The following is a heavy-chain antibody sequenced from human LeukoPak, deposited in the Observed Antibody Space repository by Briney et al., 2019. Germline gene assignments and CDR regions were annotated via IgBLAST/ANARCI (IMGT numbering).Heavy chain of an antibody. Sequence: GGSLRLSCAASGFTFSSYGMHWVRQAPGKGLEWVAVIWYDGSNKYYADSVKGRFTISRDNSKNTLYLQMNSLRAEDTAVYYCARDTRLSAQYSYGMDVWGQGTTVTVSS. CDR1: GFTFSSYG. V-gene: IGHV3-33*01. CDR2: IWYDGSNK. D-gene: IGHD5-12*01. J-gene: IGHJ6*02. CDR3: ARDTRLSAQYSYGMDV.